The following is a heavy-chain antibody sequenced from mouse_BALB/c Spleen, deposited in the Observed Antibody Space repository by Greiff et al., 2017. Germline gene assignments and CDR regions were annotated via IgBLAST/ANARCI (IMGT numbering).Heavy chain of an antibody. V-gene: IGHV5-12-2*01. CDR1: GFTFSSYT. CDR3: ASPYRYDGAWFAY. J-gene: IGHJ3*01. D-gene: IGHD2-14*01. CDR2: ISNGGGST. Sequence: DVHLVESGGGLVQPGGSLKLSCAASGFTFSSYTMSWVRQTPEKRLEWVAYISNGGGSTYYPDTVKGRFTISRDNAKNTLYLQMSSLKSEDTAMYYCASPYRYDGAWFAYWGQGTLVTVSA.